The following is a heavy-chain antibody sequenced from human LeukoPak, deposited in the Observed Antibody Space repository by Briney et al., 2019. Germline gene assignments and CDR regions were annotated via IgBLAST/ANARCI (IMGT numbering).Heavy chain of an antibody. J-gene: IGHJ4*02. Sequence: GGSLRLSCAASGFTFSNAWMSWVRQAPGKGLEWVGRIKSKTDGGTTDYAAPVKGRFTISRDDSKNTLYLQMNSLKTEDTAVYYCTRQWLLQYPFDYWGQGTLVTVSS. CDR2: IKSKTDGGTT. CDR1: GFTFSNAW. V-gene: IGHV3-15*01. D-gene: IGHD3-22*01. CDR3: TRQWLLQYPFDY.